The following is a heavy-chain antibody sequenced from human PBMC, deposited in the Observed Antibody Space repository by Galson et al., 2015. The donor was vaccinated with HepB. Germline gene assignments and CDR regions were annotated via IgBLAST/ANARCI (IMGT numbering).Heavy chain of an antibody. CDR3: AKEDYDSSGYRYFDY. V-gene: IGHV3-30*18. D-gene: IGHD3-22*01. J-gene: IGHJ4*02. Sequence: SLRLSCAASGFTFSSYGMHWVRQAPGKGLEWVAVVSFDGSNKYYADSVKGRFTVSRDNSKNTLYLQMNSLRAEDTAVYYCAKEDYDSSGYRYFDYLGQGALVTVSS. CDR1: GFTFSSYG. CDR2: VSFDGSNK.